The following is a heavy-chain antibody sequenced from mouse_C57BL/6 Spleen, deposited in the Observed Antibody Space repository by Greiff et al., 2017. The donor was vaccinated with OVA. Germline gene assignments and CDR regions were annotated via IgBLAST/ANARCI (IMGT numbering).Heavy chain of an antibody. CDR1: GYSFTSYY. J-gene: IGHJ4*01. D-gene: IGHD2-4*01. Sequence: LVESGPELVKPGASVKISCKASGYSFTSYYIHWVKQRPGQGLEWIGWIYPGSGNTKYNEKFKGKATLTADTSSSTAYMQLSSLTSEDSAVYYCARGGIYDYDGGYYAMDYWGQGTSVTVSS. V-gene: IGHV1-66*01. CDR3: ARGGIYDYDGGYYAMDY. CDR2: IYPGSGNT.